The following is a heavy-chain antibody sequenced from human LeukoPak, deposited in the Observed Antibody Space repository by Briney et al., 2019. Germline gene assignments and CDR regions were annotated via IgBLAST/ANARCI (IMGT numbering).Heavy chain of an antibody. V-gene: IGHV3-21*01. D-gene: IGHD4-11*01. J-gene: IGHJ4*02. CDR3: AREDEVGTGTYSNYVRGSDY. CDR1: GFTFSSKW. CDR2: ISGTSSTSSYI. Sequence: PGGSLRLSCAASGFTFSSKWMNWFRQAPGKGLEWVSSISGTSSTSSYIFYADSVKGRFTISRDNAKNSLYLQMNSLRAEDTAVYYCAREDEVGTGTYSNYVRGSDYWGQGTLVTVSS.